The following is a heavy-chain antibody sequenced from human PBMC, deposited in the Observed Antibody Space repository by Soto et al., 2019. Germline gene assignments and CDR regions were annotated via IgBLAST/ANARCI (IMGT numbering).Heavy chain of an antibody. V-gene: IGHV3-33*01. CDR1: GFTFSSYG. J-gene: IGHJ4*02. D-gene: IGHD6-13*01. CDR3: AIDQSSNDY. Sequence: PGGSLRLSCAASGFTFSSYGMHWVRQAPGKGLEWVAVIWYDGSNKYYADSVKGRFTISRHNSQNTLYLQMNSQRAEDTAVYYCAIDQSSNDYWGQGTLVTVSS. CDR2: IWYDGSNK.